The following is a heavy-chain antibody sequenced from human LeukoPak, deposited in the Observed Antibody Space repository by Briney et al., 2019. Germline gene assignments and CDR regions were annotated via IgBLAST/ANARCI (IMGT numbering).Heavy chain of an antibody. CDR2: INHSGST. J-gene: IGHJ3*02. CDR1: GGSFSGYY. CDR3: ARPAVTDDAFDI. D-gene: IGHD4-17*01. V-gene: IGHV4-34*01. Sequence: SETLSLTCAVHGGSFSGYYWSWIRQPPGKGLEWIGEINHSGSTNYNPSLKSRVTISVDTSKNQFSLKLSSVTAADTAVYYCARPAVTDDAFDIWGQGTMVTVSS.